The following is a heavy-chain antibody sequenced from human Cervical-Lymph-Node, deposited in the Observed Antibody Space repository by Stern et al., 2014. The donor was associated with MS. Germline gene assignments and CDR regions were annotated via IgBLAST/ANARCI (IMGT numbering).Heavy chain of an antibody. CDR2: ITGRGRRT. CDR1: RFTFSTYV. CDR3: GKDSFPSYGGNTWYYHGMDV. D-gene: IGHD4-23*01. V-gene: IGHV3-23*04. J-gene: IGHJ6*02. Sequence: EMQLVESGGGLVQPGESLRLSCAASRFTFSTYVMSWVRQAPGKGLEWVSAITGRGRRTYYADSVEGRFTISRDNSQDTLYLQMNNLRAEDTAVYYCGKDSFPSYGGNTWYYHGMDVWGQGTTVTVSS.